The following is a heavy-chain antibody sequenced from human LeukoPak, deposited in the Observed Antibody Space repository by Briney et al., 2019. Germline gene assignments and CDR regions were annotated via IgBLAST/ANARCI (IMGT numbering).Heavy chain of an antibody. CDR2: ISYDGSNK. CDR1: GYTLTELS. Sequence: SCKVSGYTLTELSMHWVRQAPGKGLEWVAVISYDGSNKNYADSVKGRFTISGDNSKNTLYLQMNSLRAEDTSVYYCARSPGILGTNYFDYWGQGTLVTVSS. V-gene: IGHV3-30*04. D-gene: IGHD1-26*01. J-gene: IGHJ4*02. CDR3: ARSPGILGTNYFDY.